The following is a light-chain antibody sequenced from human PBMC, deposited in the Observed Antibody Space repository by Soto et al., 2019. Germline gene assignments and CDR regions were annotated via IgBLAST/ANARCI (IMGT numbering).Light chain of an antibody. CDR1: QSIGNS. V-gene: IGKV3-11*01. CDR2: DAF. Sequence: TVLTQSPATLSLSPGERATLSCKASQSIGNSLGWFQQKPGQAPRLLIDDAFNRATGIPARFTGSGSGSDFTLTLSSLEPEDFGVYYWRQRYNGPLTFGGGTKVEIK. CDR3: RQRYNGPLT. J-gene: IGKJ4*01.